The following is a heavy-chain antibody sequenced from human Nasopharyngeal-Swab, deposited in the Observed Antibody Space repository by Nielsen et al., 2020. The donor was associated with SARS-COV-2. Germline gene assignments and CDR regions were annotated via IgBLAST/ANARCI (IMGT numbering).Heavy chain of an antibody. CDR3: ARARSGTLDF. CDR2: INWNGGMT. J-gene: IGHJ4*02. D-gene: IGHD1-7*01. V-gene: IGHV3-20*03. Sequence: WIRQPPGKGLEWVSGINWNGGMTAYADSVKGRFIISRDNAKNSLHLQMNTLTADDTALYYCARARSGTLDFWGQGTLVTVSS.